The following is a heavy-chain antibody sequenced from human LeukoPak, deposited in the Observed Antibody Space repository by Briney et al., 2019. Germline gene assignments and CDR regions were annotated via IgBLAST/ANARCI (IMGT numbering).Heavy chain of an antibody. Sequence: GGSLRLSCAASGFTFSSYGMHWVRQAPGKGLEWVAVISYDGSNKYYADSVKGRFTISRDNSKNTLYLQMNSLRAEDTAVYYCARRYCSGGSCYSFRGDWFDPWGRGTLVTVSS. V-gene: IGHV3-30*03. CDR2: ISYDGSNK. D-gene: IGHD2-15*01. CDR3: ARRYCSGGSCYSFRGDWFDP. J-gene: IGHJ5*02. CDR1: GFTFSSYG.